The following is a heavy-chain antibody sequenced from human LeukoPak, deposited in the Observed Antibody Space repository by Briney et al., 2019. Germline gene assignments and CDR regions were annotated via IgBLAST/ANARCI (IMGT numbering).Heavy chain of an antibody. D-gene: IGHD2-8*01. CDR2: IYTSGST. J-gene: IGHJ5*02. CDR3: ARDFRIGLMVYAGGWFDP. V-gene: IGHV4-4*07. CDR1: GGSISSYY. Sequence: SETLSLTCTVSGGSISSYYWSWIRQPAGKGLEWIGRIYTSGSTNYNPSLKSRVTMSVDTSKNQFSLKLSSVTAADTAVYYCARDFRIGLMVYAGGWFDPWGQGTLVTVSS.